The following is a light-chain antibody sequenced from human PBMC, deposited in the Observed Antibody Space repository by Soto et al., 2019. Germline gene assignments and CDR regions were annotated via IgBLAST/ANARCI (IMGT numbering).Light chain of an antibody. CDR3: SSYRDSTTLL. CDR1: SSDVGGHNY. Sequence: QSALTQSASVSGSPGRSITISCTGTSSDVGGHNYVSWYQQHPGKAPKLMIYDVSNRPSGVSNRFSGSKSGNTASLTISRLQAEDEADYYCSSYRDSTTLLFGGGTKLTVL. CDR2: DVS. V-gene: IGLV2-14*03. J-gene: IGLJ2*01.